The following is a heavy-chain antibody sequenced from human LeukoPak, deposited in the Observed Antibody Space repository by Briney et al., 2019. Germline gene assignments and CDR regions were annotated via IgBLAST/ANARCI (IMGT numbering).Heavy chain of an antibody. CDR1: GYSFTSYW. CDR3: ARYSSSWYQGVWFDP. D-gene: IGHD6-13*01. V-gene: IGHV5-51*01. J-gene: IGHJ5*02. CDR2: IYPGDSDT. Sequence: KSGESLKISCKGSGYSFTSYWIGWVRQLPGKGLEWMGIIYPGDSDTRYSPSFQGQVTISADKSSSTAYLQWSSLKASDTAMYYCARYSSSWYQGVWFDPWGQGTLVTVSS.